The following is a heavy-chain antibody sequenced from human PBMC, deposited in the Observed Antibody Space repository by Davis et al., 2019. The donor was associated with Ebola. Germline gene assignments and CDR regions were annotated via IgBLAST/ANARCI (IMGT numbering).Heavy chain of an antibody. J-gene: IGHJ4*02. CDR3: ARVAGYCGGDCLYYFDY. CDR2: IYYSGST. D-gene: IGHD2-21*01. Sequence: PSETLSLTCTVSGGSISSGGYYWSWIRQHPGKGLEWIGYIYYSGSTYYNPSLKSRVTISVDTSKNQFSLKLSSVTAADTAVYYCARVAGYCGGDCLYYFDYWGQGTLVTVSS. V-gene: IGHV4-31*03. CDR1: GGSISSGGYY.